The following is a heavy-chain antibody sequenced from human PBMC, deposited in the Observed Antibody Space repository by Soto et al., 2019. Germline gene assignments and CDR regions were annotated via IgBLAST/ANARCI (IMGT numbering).Heavy chain of an antibody. CDR3: EGGHAADY. D-gene: IGHD6-13*01. Sequence: EVQLVESGGGLVQPGGSLRLSCKVSGFIFSSYWMTWVRQAPGKGLEWVANIGQDGSEKYYADSVKGRFTISRDNAKNSLFLKMNSLRVEDTAVYHCEGGHAADYWGQGTLVTVSS. V-gene: IGHV3-7*01. CDR1: GFIFSSYW. CDR2: IGQDGSEK. J-gene: IGHJ4*02.